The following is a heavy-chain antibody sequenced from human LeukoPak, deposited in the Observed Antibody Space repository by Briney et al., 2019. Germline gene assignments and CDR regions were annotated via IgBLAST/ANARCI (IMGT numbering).Heavy chain of an antibody. Sequence: GGSLRLSYAASGFTVITNDMTWVRQAPGKGLEWVSVLYSNGNTKYADSVQGRFTISRDNSKNTLYLEMNSLSPDDTAVYYCARGVEPLAANTLAYWGQGTLVTVSS. CDR2: LYSNGNT. J-gene: IGHJ4*02. D-gene: IGHD1-14*01. V-gene: IGHV3-53*01. CDR3: ARGVEPLAANTLAY. CDR1: GFTVITND.